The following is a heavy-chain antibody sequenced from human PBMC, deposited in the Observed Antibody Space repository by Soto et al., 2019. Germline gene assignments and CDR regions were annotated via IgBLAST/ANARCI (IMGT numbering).Heavy chain of an antibody. Sequence: GGSLRLSCAASGFTFSSYWMHWVRQAPGKGLVWVSRINSDGSSTSYADSVKGRFTISRDNAKNTLYLQMNSLRAEDTAVYYCARELWELLPLAYYYGMDVWGQGTTVTVSS. CDR1: GFTFSSYW. D-gene: IGHD1-26*01. CDR3: ARELWELLPLAYYYGMDV. V-gene: IGHV3-74*01. J-gene: IGHJ6*02. CDR2: INSDGSST.